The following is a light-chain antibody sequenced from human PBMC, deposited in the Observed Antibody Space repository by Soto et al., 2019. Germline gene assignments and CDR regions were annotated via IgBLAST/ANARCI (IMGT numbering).Light chain of an antibody. CDR3: QQYNNWPQT. Sequence: EIVLTQSPATLSLSPGERATLSCRASQSVSSNLAWYQQKPGQAPRLLIYGASTRATGIPARFSGSGSGTEFTLTISSLQSEDFAEYHCQQYNNWPQTFGQGTKVDIK. CDR1: QSVSSN. V-gene: IGKV3-15*01. CDR2: GAS. J-gene: IGKJ1*01.